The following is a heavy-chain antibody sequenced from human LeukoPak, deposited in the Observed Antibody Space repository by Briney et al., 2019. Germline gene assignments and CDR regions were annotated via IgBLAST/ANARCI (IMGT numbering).Heavy chain of an antibody. D-gene: IGHD3-22*01. CDR1: GFPFSTYW. CDR2: IRKDGGAK. Sequence: GGSLRLSCAASGFPFSTYWMVWVRQAPGKGLDWVANIRKDGGAKFYAASVKGRFIISRDNAKISLYLQMNKLRDEDTAVYYCASSHDSSGNDWGQGTLVTV. CDR3: ASSHDSSGND. V-gene: IGHV3-7*01. J-gene: IGHJ4*02.